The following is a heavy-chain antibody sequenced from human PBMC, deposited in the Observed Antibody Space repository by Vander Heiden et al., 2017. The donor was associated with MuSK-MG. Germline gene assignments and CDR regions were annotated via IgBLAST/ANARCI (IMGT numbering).Heavy chain of an antibody. J-gene: IGHJ3*02. D-gene: IGHD5-12*01. CDR2: SRGSGGST. CDR3: AVSGYDLRCAFDI. CDR1: GYASSSYA. V-gene: IGHV3-23*04. Sequence: EVQLVESGGGLVQPGGSLRLSCADSGYASSSYAISWVRQALGKGLELASASRGSGGSTYYAASVKGRFTISRDNSKNTLYLQMNSLRAEDTAVYDSAVSGYDLRCAFDIWGQGTMVTVSS.